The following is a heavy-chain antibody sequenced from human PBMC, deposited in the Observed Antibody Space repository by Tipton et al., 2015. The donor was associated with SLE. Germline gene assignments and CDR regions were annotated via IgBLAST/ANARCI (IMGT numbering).Heavy chain of an antibody. CDR1: GGSISSYY. J-gene: IGHJ4*02. V-gene: IGHV4-59*01. CDR2: IYYSGST. Sequence: LRLSCTVSGGSISSYYWSWIRQPPGKGLEWIGYIYYSGSTNYNPSLKSRVTISVDTSKNQFSLKLSSVTAADTAVYYCASEHSGWLDYWGQGTLVTVSS. D-gene: IGHD6-19*01. CDR3: ASEHSGWLDY.